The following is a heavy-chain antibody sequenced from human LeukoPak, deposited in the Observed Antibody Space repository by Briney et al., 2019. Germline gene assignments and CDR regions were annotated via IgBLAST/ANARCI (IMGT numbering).Heavy chain of an antibody. V-gene: IGHV3-23*01. CDR1: GFTFSSYA. D-gene: IGHD1-26*01. CDR3: AKWPEGATPKFHH. Sequence: GGSLRLSCAASGFTFSSYAMSWVRQAPGKGLEAPGRGLEWVSTISASGHATYYPDSVRGRFTISRDNSKSTLHLQMDSLRAEDSALYYCAKWPEGATPKFHHWGQGTLVTVSS. J-gene: IGHJ4*02. CDR2: ISASGHAT.